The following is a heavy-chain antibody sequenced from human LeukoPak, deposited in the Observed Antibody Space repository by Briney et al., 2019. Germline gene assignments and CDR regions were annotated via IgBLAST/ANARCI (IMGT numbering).Heavy chain of an antibody. CDR3: ARDSPYDFWSGARESGYMDV. CDR1: GFTVSSNY. V-gene: IGHV3-53*05. CDR2: IYSGGST. Sequence: GGSLRLSCAASGFTVSSNYMSWVRQAPGKGLEWVSVIYSGGSTYYADSVKGRFTISRDNSKNTLYLQMNSLRAEDTAVYYCARDSPYDFWSGARESGYMDVWGKGTTVTVSS. J-gene: IGHJ6*03. D-gene: IGHD3-3*01.